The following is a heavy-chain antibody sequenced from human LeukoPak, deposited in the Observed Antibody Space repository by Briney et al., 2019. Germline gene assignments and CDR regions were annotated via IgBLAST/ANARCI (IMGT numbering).Heavy chain of an antibody. CDR2: VNTDTGDT. Sequence: ASVKVSCKASGYTFTSHDIAWVRQAPRQGLEWMGWVNTDTGDTKFAHNVQGRVAMTADTSTKTAYMELLSLRSADAADYYCGRVLCRRSSGVDGWGQGVLVSVS. J-gene: IGHJ4*02. V-gene: IGHV1-18*01. CDR1: GYTFTSHD. D-gene: IGHD3-10*01. CDR3: GRVLCRRSSGVDG.